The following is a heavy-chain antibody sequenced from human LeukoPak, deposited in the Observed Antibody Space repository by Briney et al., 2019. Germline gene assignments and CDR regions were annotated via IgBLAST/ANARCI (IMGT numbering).Heavy chain of an antibody. D-gene: IGHD3-16*01. CDR1: GFTFSSYW. CDR2: MNRDGSEK. CDR3: ARDGGIIRFGGQDV. Sequence: GGSLRLSCAASGFTFSSYWISWVRQAPGKGLEWVANMNRDGSEKNYVYSIKGRFTISRDNAANSLYLQMNSLRVEDTAVYYCARDGGIIRFGGQDVWGQGTTVIVS. J-gene: IGHJ6*02. V-gene: IGHV3-7*01.